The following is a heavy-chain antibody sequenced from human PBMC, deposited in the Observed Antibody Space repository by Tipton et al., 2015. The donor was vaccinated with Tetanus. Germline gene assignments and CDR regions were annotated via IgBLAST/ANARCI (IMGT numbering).Heavy chain of an antibody. CDR1: GYTFTRYG. CDR2: ISGYNGNT. CDR3: ARVPTNPLAVDRPTDY. J-gene: IGHJ4*02. Sequence: QSGAEVKKSGASVKVSCKSSGYTFTRYGITWVRQAPGQGLEWMGWISGYNGNTKYAQKFQGRVSMTTDTSTDTAYMELRSLRSDDTAVYYCARVPTNPLAVDRPTDYWGQGTLVTVSS. D-gene: IGHD2-2*01. V-gene: IGHV1-18*01.